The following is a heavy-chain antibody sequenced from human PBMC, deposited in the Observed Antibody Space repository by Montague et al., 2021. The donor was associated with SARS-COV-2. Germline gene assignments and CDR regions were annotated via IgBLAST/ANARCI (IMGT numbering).Heavy chain of an antibody. D-gene: IGHD2-2*01. CDR3: ARGVAMAYHYV. Sequence: SLRLSCAASGFSFSNYYMSWIRQAPGKGLEWLSYISSSSTYTNYADSVKGRFTISRDNAKNSLYLQMNSLRAEDTAVYYCARGVAMAYHYVWGQGTTVTVSS. V-gene: IGHV3-11*06. CDR1: GFSFSNYY. J-gene: IGHJ6*02. CDR2: ISSSSTYT.